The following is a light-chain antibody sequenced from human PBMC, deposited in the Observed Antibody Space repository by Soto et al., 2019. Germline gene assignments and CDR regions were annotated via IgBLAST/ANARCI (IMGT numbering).Light chain of an antibody. CDR2: EVS. Sequence: QSALTQPASVSGSPGQSMTISCTGTSSDVGGYNYVSWYQQHPAKAPKLMIYEVSNRPSGVSHRFSGSKSGNTASLTISGLQAEDEADYYCFSYTTSSTLVFGGGTKVTVL. CDR1: SSDVGGYNY. J-gene: IGLJ3*02. V-gene: IGLV2-14*01. CDR3: FSYTTSSTLV.